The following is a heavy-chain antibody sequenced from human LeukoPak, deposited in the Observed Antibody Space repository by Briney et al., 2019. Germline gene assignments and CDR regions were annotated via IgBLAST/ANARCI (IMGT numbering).Heavy chain of an antibody. D-gene: IGHD4-17*01. CDR3: ARAPGGFHGDYSPIAY. Sequence: PGGSLRLSCTVSGFTFSSYAMHWVRQAPGKGLQWLALTSDDGSTKYYADSVKGRFTISRDNSQNTLFLQMNSLRAEETAMYYCARAPGGFHGDYSPIAYWGQGTLATVSS. V-gene: IGHV3-30-3*01. CDR1: GFTFSSYA. CDR2: TSDDGSTK. J-gene: IGHJ4*02.